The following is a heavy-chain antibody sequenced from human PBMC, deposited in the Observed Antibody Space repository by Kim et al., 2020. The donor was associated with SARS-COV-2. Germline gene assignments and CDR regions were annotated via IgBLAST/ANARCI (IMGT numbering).Heavy chain of an antibody. J-gene: IGHJ4*02. D-gene: IGHD6-19*01. CDR3: ARAGGDSSGGPTAY. CDR2: INHSGST. V-gene: IGHV4-34*01. Sequence: SETLSPTCAVYGGSFSGYYWSWIRQPPGKGLEWIGEINHSGSTNYNPSLKSRVTISVDTSKNQFSLKLSSVTAADTAVYYCARAGGDSSGGPTAYWGQGTLVTVSS. CDR1: GGSFSGYY.